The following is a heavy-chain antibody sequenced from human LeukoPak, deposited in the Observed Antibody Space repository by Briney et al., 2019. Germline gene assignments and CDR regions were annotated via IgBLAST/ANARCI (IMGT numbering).Heavy chain of an antibody. J-gene: IGHJ4*02. V-gene: IGHV1-2*02. Sequence: ASEKVSCKASGYTFTGYYMHWVRQAPGQGLEWMGWINPNSGGTNYAQKFQGRVTMTRDTSISTAYMELSRLRSDDTAVYYCARASSSAPTGYYFDYWGQGTLVTVSS. CDR2: INPNSGGT. CDR1: GYTFTGYY. CDR3: ARASSSAPTGYYFDY. D-gene: IGHD6-6*01.